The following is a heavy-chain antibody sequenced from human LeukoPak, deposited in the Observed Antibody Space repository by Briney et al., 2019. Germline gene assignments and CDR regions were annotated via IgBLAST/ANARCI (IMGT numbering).Heavy chain of an antibody. J-gene: IGHJ4*02. CDR3: ARDIYGSGGY. V-gene: IGHV3-20*04. D-gene: IGHD3-10*01. CDR2: INWSGGST. Sequence: PGGSLRLSCATSGFTFDDYGMSWVRQAPGKGLEWVSGINWSGGSTGYTDSVKGRFTISRDNAKNSLYLQMNSLRAEDTALYYCARDIYGSGGYWGQGTLVTVSS. CDR1: GFTFDDYG.